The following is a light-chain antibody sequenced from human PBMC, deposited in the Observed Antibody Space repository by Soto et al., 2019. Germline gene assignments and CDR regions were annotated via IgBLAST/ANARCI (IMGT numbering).Light chain of an antibody. V-gene: IGLV2-23*01. J-gene: IGLJ1*01. CDR3: CSYAGSSTYV. CDR2: EGS. CDR1: SSDVGSYNL. Sequence: QSALTQPASVSGSPGQSITISCTGTSSDVGSYNLVSWYQQHPGKAPKLMIYEGSQRPSGASNRFSGSKFGNTASLTISGLQAEDEADYYCCSYAGSSTYVFGTGTKLTVL.